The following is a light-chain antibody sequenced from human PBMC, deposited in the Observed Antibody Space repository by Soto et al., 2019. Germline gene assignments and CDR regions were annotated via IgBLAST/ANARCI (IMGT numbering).Light chain of an antibody. Sequence: QLVLTQPPSASGTPGQRVTISCSGSSSNIGSHTVNWYQHLPGTAPKLLLYNNNQRPSGVPDRFSGSRSGTSASLAISGLQSEDEADYYCAAWDDSLNGVVFGGGTKVTVL. CDR2: NNN. CDR3: AAWDDSLNGVV. V-gene: IGLV1-44*01. J-gene: IGLJ2*01. CDR1: SSNIGSHT.